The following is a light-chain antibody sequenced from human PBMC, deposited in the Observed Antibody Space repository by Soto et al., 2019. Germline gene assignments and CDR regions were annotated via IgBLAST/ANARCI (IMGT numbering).Light chain of an antibody. CDR3: QQLNSYPLT. J-gene: IGKJ4*01. CDR2: AAS. V-gene: IGKV1-9*01. CDR1: QGISSY. Sequence: IQLTQSPTSLSACVGDRVTITCRASQGISSYLAWYQQKPGKAPKVLIYAASTLQSGVPSRFSGCGSGTDFTLTINSLHPEDFATYYCQQLNSYPLTFGGGTKVEIK.